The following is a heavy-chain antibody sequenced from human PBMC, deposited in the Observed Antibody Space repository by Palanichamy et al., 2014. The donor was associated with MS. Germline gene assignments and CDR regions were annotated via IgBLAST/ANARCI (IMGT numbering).Heavy chain of an antibody. J-gene: IGHJ4*02. V-gene: IGHV4-38-2*01. D-gene: IGHD3-22*01. CDR2: IYHSGHT. CDR1: GYSVSSNVF. CDR3: ARGQMYYYDSFDL. Sequence: QVQLQESGPGLVKPSETLSVSCAVSGYSVSSNVFWGWIRQPPGKGLEWIASIYHSGHTYYNSSLESRVTISLDTSKNQVSLKLRSATAADTAVYYCARGQMYYYDSFDLWGQGTLVTVSS.